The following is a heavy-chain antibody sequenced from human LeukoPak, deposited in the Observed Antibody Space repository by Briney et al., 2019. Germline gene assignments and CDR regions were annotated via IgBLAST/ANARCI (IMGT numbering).Heavy chain of an antibody. CDR3: ARDLGVPAADFSHYYMDL. J-gene: IGHJ6*03. V-gene: IGHV3-33*01. CDR1: GFTFSSYG. CDR2: IWYDGSNK. D-gene: IGHD6-13*01. Sequence: PGGSLRLSCAASGFTFSSYGMHWVRQAPGKGLGWVAVIWYDGSNKYYADSVKGRFTISRDNSKNSLYLQMNSLRVEDTAVYYCARDLGVPAADFSHYYMDLWGKGPTVTVSS.